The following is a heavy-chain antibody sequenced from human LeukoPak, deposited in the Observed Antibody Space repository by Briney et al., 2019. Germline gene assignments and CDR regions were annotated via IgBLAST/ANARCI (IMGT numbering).Heavy chain of an antibody. V-gene: IGHV4-34*01. CDR2: SNHSGST. Sequence: SETLSLTCAVYGGSFSGYYWSWIRQPPGKGLEWIGESNHSGSTNYNPSLKSRVTISVDTSKNQFSLKLSSVTAADTAVYYCARGRWELLWFGELSYFDYWGQGTLVTVSS. J-gene: IGHJ4*02. CDR1: GGSFSGYY. CDR3: ARGRWELLWFGELSYFDY. D-gene: IGHD3-10*01.